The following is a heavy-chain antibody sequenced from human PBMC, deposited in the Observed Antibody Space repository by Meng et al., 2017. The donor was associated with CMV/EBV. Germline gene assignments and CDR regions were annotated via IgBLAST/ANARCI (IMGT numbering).Heavy chain of an antibody. Sequence: GESLKISCAASGFTFSSNDMHWVRQTTGKGLEWVSAIGTAGDTYYPGSVKGRFTISRENAKNSFYLQTNSLRAGDTAVYYCARGHPQGQLAYYYYGMDVWGQGTTVTVSS. V-gene: IGHV3-13*01. CDR1: GFTFSSND. CDR3: ARGHPQGQLAYYYYGMDV. D-gene: IGHD6-6*01. CDR2: IGTAGDT. J-gene: IGHJ6*02.